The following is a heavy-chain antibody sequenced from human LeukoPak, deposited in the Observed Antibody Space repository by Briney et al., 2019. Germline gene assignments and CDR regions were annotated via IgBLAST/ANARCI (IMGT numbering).Heavy chain of an antibody. V-gene: IGHV4-59*12. CDR3: ARGSVTPDAGY. J-gene: IGHJ4*02. D-gene: IGHD4-17*01. CDR1: DSPISGYY. CDR2: IFYGEST. Sequence: KPSETLSLTCTVSDSPISGYYWTWIRQPPGKGLDWIGYIFYGESTDYNPSLKSRVTISVDTSKSQVSLQLTSVTAADTAVYYCARGSVTPDAGYWGPGTLVTVSS.